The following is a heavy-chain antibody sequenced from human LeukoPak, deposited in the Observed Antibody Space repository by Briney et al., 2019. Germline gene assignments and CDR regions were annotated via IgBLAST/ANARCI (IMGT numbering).Heavy chain of an antibody. CDR2: ISSSGSTI. J-gene: IGHJ5*02. D-gene: IGHD2-2*01. Sequence: GGPLRLSCAASGFTFSDYYMSWVRQAPGKGLEWVSYISSSGSTIYYADSVKGRFTISRDNAKNSLYLQMNSLRAEETAVYYCARSVVPAARGNWFDPWGEGTLVTVSS. CDR1: GFTFSDYY. V-gene: IGHV3-11*04. CDR3: ARSVVPAARGNWFDP.